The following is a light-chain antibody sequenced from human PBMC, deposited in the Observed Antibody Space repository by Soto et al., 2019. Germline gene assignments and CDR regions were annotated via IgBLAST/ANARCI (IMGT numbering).Light chain of an antibody. Sequence: IQMTQSPSSLSASVGDRVTITCRASQRITTYLNWYQQKPGKAPKLLISTASTLPRGVPSRFSGSGSGTDFTLTITTLQPEDFATYFCQQSYSTPYTFGQGTKLEIK. V-gene: IGKV1-39*01. CDR1: QRITTY. CDR3: QQSYSTPYT. CDR2: TAS. J-gene: IGKJ2*01.